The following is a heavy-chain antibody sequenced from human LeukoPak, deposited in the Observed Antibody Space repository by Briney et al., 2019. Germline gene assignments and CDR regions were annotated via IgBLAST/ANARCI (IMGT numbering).Heavy chain of an antibody. Sequence: PSETLSLTCAVSGGSISSGGYSWSWIRQPPGKGLDWIGYIYHSGRTYYNPSLKSRVTISVDRSKNQFSLKLSSVTAADTAVYYCARAAPEYCSSTSCYYETRPWYFDLWGRGTLVTVSS. V-gene: IGHV4-30-2*01. J-gene: IGHJ2*01. CDR2: IYHSGRT. CDR1: GGSISSGGYS. CDR3: ARAAPEYCSSTSCYYETRPWYFDL. D-gene: IGHD2-2*01.